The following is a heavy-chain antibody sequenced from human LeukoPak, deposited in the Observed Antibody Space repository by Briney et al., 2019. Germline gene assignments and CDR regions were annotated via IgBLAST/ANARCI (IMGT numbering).Heavy chain of an antibody. CDR2: ISSSSSYI. D-gene: IGHD3-22*01. V-gene: IGHV3-21*01. J-gene: IGHJ6*03. CDR1: GFTFSSHG. CDR3: ARVDDNYYYYYMDV. Sequence: GGSLRLPCVASGFTFSSHGMNWVRQAPGKGLEWVSSISSSSSYIYYADSVKGRFTVSRDNAKNALFLPMNSLRAEDTAVYYCARVDDNYYYYYMDVWGKGTTVTVSS.